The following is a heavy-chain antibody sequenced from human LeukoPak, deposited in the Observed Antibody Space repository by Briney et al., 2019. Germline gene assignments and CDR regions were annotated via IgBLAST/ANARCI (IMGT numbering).Heavy chain of an antibody. CDR3: ASLSGYDADTHSDH. J-gene: IGHJ5*02. CDR2: IYYSGST. Sequence: SETLSLTCTVSGGSISSYYWSWIRQPPGKGLEWIGYIYYSGSTNYNPSLKSRVTISVDTSKNQFSLKLSSVTAADTAVYYCASLSGYDADTHSDHWGQGTLVTVSS. V-gene: IGHV4-59*01. CDR1: GGSISSYY. D-gene: IGHD5-12*01.